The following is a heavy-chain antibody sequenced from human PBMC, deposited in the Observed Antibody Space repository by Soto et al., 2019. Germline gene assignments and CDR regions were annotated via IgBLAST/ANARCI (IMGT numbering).Heavy chain of an antibody. J-gene: IGHJ4*02. CDR3: ARRAETNGWNGFGADTYYLDF. D-gene: IGHD1-1*01. Sequence: SSVKVYCQASGYTFTSYDLYWVRQATGQGLECMGWMTPTTGDSRYAQKFQGRVTMTSDTSITTAHMELRSLRSEDTAVYYCARRAETNGWNGFGADTYYLDFWARGTLVPVAS. V-gene: IGHV1-8*01. CDR2: MTPTTGDS. CDR1: GYTFTSYD.